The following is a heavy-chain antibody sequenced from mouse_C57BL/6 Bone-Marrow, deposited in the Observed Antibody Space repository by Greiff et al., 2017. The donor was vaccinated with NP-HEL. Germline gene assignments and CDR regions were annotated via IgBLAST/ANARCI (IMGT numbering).Heavy chain of an antibody. D-gene: IGHD1-1*01. Sequence: EVQLMESGGGLVQPGGSLKLSCAASGFTFSDYGMAWVRQAPRKGPEWVAFISNLAYSIYYADTVTGRFTISRENAKNTLYLEMSSLRSEDTAMYYCARHYYGSSYWYFDVWGTGTTVTVSS. CDR2: ISNLAYSI. CDR1: GFTFSDYG. V-gene: IGHV5-15*01. CDR3: ARHYYGSSYWYFDV. J-gene: IGHJ1*03.